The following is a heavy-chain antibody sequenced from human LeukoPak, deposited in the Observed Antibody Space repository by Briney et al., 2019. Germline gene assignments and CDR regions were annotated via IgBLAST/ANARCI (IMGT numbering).Heavy chain of an antibody. Sequence: PGGSLRLSCAASGFTVSSNYMSWVRQAPGKGLEWVSVIYSGGSTYYADSVKGRFTISRDNSKNTLYLQMNSLRAEDTAVYYCARARIAAAIDYWGQGTLVTVSS. V-gene: IGHV3-53*01. CDR1: GFTVSSNY. J-gene: IGHJ4*02. CDR2: IYSGGST. D-gene: IGHD6-13*01. CDR3: ARARIAAAIDY.